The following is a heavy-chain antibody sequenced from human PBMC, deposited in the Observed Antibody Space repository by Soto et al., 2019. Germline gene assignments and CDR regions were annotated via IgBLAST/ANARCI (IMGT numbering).Heavy chain of an antibody. D-gene: IGHD2-2*01. CDR1: GFTFSSYA. CDR3: AKIRGYCSSTSCGWFDP. V-gene: IGHV3-23*01. J-gene: IGHJ5*02. CDR2: ISGSGGST. Sequence: PGGSLRLSCAASGFTFSSYAMSWVRQAPGKGLEWVSAISGSGGSTYYADSVKGRFTISRDNSKNTLYLQMNSLRAEDTAVYYCAKIRGYCSSTSCGWFDPWGQGTLVTVSS.